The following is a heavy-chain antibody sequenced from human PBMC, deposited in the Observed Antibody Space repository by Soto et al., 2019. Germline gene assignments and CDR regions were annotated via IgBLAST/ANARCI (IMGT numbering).Heavy chain of an antibody. J-gene: IGHJ5*02. D-gene: IGHD3-10*01. CDR1: GYTSTSYA. CDR3: ARRRRGLLWLGEPNSEGCLDP. Sequence: ASVKVSCKASGYTSTSYAMHWVRQAPGQRLEWMGWINAGNGNTKYSQKFQGRVTITRDTSASTAYMELSSLRSEDTAVYYCARRRRGLLWLGEPNSEGCLDPSGQGTLLTVSS. CDR2: INAGNGNT. V-gene: IGHV1-3*01.